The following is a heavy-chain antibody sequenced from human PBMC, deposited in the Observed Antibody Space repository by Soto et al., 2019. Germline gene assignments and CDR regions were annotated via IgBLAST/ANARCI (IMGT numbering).Heavy chain of an antibody. CDR1: GFTFSDYA. D-gene: IGHD6-19*01. CDR2: VSHDGRNT. V-gene: IGHV3-30*03. J-gene: IGHJ4*02. CDR3: TMVVREWLVTSEFNY. Sequence: VQLVESGGGVVQPGRSLRRSCAASGFTFSDYATHWVRHPPGKGLEWVAVVSHDGRNTHYADSVKGRFTISIDSSKNTVSLEMTRLRAEDTAVYYSTMVVREWLVTSEFNYWGQGALVTVSS.